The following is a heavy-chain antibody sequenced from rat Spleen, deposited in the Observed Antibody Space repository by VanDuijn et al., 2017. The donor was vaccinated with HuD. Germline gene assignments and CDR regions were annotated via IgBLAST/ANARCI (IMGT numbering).Heavy chain of an antibody. D-gene: IGHD3-6*01. J-gene: IGHJ2*01. CDR2: ISYDGSST. V-gene: IGHV5-22*01. CDR1: GFTFSNYD. Sequence: EVQLVESGGGLVQPGRSMKLSCAASGFTFSNYDMAWVRQAPTKGLEWVASISYDGSSTYYRDSVKGRFTISRDNAKNALYLQMNNLRSEDTAIYYCIKVLGNWFAYWGQGVMVTVSS. CDR3: IKVLGNWFAY.